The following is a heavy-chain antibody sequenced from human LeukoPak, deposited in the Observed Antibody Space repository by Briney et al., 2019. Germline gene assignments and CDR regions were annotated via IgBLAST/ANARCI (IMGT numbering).Heavy chain of an antibody. CDR3: ARVNYYGSGSYYPETTYYYYMDV. J-gene: IGHJ6*03. D-gene: IGHD3-10*01. V-gene: IGHV1-2*02. CDR1: GYRFTGYY. Sequence: ASVKVSCKASGYRFTGYYMHWVRQAPGQGLEWMGWIKPNSGGTNYAQKFQGRVTMTRDTSISTAYMELSRLRSDDTAVYYCARVNYYGSGSYYPETTYYYYMDVWGKGTTVTISS. CDR2: IKPNSGGT.